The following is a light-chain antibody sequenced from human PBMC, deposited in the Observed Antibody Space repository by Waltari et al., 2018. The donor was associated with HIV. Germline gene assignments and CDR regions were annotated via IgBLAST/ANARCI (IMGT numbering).Light chain of an antibody. V-gene: IGLV2-18*02. J-gene: IGLJ2*01. Sequence: QPALTQPPSVSGSPGQSVTISCTGTSSDIGSYARVSWYQQPPGTAPNLMISEVNNRPSGVPDRFSGSKSGNTASLTISGLQAEDEADYFCSSYTINSTLVFGGGTKVTVL. CDR2: EVN. CDR3: SSYTINSTLV. CDR1: SSDIGSYAR.